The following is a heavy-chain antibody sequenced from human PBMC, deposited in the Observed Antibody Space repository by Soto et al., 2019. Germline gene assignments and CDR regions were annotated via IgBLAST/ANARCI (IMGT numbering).Heavy chain of an antibody. CDR2: ISSSSSTI. Sequence: EVQLVESGGGLVQPGGSLRLSCAASGFTFSSYSMNWVRQAPGKGLEWVSYISSSSSTIYYADSVKGRFTISRDNAKNSLYLQMNSLRAEDTAVYYCALAGSGEGSDAFDIWGQGTMVTVSS. J-gene: IGHJ3*02. V-gene: IGHV3-48*01. CDR3: ALAGSGEGSDAFDI. CDR1: GFTFSSYS. D-gene: IGHD3-10*01.